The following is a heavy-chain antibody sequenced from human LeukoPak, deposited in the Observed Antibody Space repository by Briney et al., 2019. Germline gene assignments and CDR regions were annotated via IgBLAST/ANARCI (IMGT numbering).Heavy chain of an antibody. CDR1: GLTVRSNY. V-gene: IGHV3-66*01. CDR3: ARTGWGSGSLRGLDY. D-gene: IGHD3-10*01. J-gene: IGHJ4*02. CDR2: IYGGGST. Sequence: GGSLRLSCAASGLTVRSNYMTWVRQAPGKGLEWVSLIYGGGSTYYADSVKGRFTISRDNSKNTLYLQMNSLRAEDTAVYYCARTGWGSGSLRGLDYWGQGTLVTVSS.